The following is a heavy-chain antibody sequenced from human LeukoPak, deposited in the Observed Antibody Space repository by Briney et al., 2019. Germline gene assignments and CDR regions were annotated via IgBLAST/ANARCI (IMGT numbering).Heavy chain of an antibody. CDR1: GGSFSGHY. V-gene: IGHV4-34*01. J-gene: IGHJ5*02. D-gene: IGHD2-15*01. CDR2: INHSGST. CDR3: ARAIHCSGGSCYSFWFDP. Sequence: SETLSLTCAVYGGSFSGHYWSWIRQPPGKGLEWIGEINHSGSTNYNPSLKSRVTISVDTSKNQFSLKLSSVTAADTAVYYCARAIHCSGGSCYSFWFDPWGQGTLVTVSS.